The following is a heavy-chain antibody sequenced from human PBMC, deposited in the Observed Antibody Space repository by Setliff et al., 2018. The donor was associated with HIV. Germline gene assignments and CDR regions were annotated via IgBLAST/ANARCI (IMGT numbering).Heavy chain of an antibody. CDR1: GYTFSTNA. J-gene: IGHJ5*02. D-gene: IGHD3-10*01. Sequence: WASVKVSCKAFGYTFSTNAIHWVRQAPGQRLEWMGYINAGDDNTRYSEKFQGRVTITRDTSANTAYMELSSLRSEDTAVYYCASLITMVRANWFDPWGQGTLVTVSS. CDR3: ASLITMVRANWFDP. CDR2: INAGDDNT. V-gene: IGHV1-3*01.